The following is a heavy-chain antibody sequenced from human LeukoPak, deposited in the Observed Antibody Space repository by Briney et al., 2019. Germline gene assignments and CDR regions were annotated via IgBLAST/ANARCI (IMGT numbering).Heavy chain of an antibody. D-gene: IGHD1-20*01. CDR3: ARDKWNDGVGIDY. CDR2: IIPILGIA. CDR1: GGTFSSYA. V-gene: IGHV1-69*04. Sequence: ASVRVSCKASGGTFSSYAISWVRQAPGQGLEWMGRIIPILGIANYAQKFQGRVTITADKSTSTAYMELSSLRSEDTAVYYCARDKWNDGVGIDYWGQGTLVTVSS. J-gene: IGHJ4*02.